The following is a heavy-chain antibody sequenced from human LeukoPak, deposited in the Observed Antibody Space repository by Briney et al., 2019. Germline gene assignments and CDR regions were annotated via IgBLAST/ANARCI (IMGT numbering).Heavy chain of an antibody. V-gene: IGHV3-49*04. D-gene: IGHD3-16*01. CDR1: GFTFSSYG. CDR2: IRGKAYGGTT. CDR3: TRGGHPATLDAFDI. J-gene: IGHJ3*02. Sequence: GGSLRLSCAASGFTFSSYGMSWVRQVPGKGLEWVGFIRGKAYGGTTEYAASVKGRFTISRDDFKSIAYLQMNSLKTEDTAVYYCTRGGHPATLDAFDIWGQGTMVTVSS.